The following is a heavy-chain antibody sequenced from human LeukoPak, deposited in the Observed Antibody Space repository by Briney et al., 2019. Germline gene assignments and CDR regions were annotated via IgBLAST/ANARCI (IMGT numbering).Heavy chain of an antibody. CDR1: GFTFRSYA. CDR3: ARELRAKFYYYYSMDV. V-gene: IGHV3-30-3*01. J-gene: IGHJ6*02. Sequence: GGSLRLSCAASGFTFRSYAMHWVRQAPGKGLEWVAVISYDGSNKYYADSVKGRFTISRDNSKKTLYLKMNSLRAEETAVYYCARELRAKFYYYYSMDVWGQGTTVTVSS. CDR2: ISYDGSNK.